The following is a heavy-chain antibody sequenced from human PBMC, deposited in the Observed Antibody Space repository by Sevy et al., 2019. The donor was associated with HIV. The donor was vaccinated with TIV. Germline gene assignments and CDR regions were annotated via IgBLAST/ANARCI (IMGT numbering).Heavy chain of an antibody. D-gene: IGHD1-26*01. V-gene: IGHV1-18*01. CDR2: ISAYNGNK. CDR1: GYTFTSYG. J-gene: IGHJ3*02. CDR3: ARDRVGATRSDDAFDI. Sequence: ASVKVSCKASGYTFTSYGISWVRQAPGQGLEWMGWISAYNGNKNYAQKLQGRVTMTTDTSTSTAYMELRSLRSDDTAVYYGARDRVGATRSDDAFDIWGQGTMVTVSS.